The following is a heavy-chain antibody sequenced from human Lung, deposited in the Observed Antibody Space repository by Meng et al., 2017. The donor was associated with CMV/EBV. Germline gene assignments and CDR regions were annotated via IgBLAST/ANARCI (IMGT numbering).Heavy chain of an antibody. V-gene: IGHV1-2*02. CDR2: INPNSGGT. CDR1: GSTFTGCY. J-gene: IGHJ4*02. D-gene: IGHD6-13*01. Sequence: ASGSTFTGCYMHWVRQAPGQGLEWMGWINPNSGGTNYAQKFQGRVTMTRDTSISTAYMELSRLRSDDTAVYYCARMRHSSSWTFFDYWGQGTLVTVSS. CDR3: ARMRHSSSWTFFDY.